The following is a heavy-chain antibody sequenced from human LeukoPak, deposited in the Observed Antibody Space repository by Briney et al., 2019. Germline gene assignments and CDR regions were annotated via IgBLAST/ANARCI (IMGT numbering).Heavy chain of an antibody. J-gene: IGHJ4*02. D-gene: IGHD5-24*01. V-gene: IGHV4-34*01. CDR3: ARAERWLQSFDY. CDR1: GGSFSGYY. Sequence: PSETLSLTCAVYGGSFSGYYWSWIRQPPGKGLEWIGEINHSGSTNYNPSLKSRVTISVDTSKNQFSLKLSSVTAADTAVYYCARAERWLQSFDYWGQGTLVTVSS. CDR2: INHSGST.